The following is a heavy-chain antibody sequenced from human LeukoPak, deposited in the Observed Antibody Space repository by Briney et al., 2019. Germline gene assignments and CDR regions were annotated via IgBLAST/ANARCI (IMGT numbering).Heavy chain of an antibody. CDR2: IYSGGST. D-gene: IGHD6-13*01. CDR1: GFTFSSYA. J-gene: IGHJ3*02. V-gene: IGHV3-53*01. CDR3: ARAPTPGYSSSWYGGGDAFDI. Sequence: GGSLRLSCAVSGFTFSSYAMSWVRQAPGKGLEWVSVIYSGGSTYYADSVKGRFTISRDNSKNTLYLQMNSLRAEDTAVYYCARAPTPGYSSSWYGGGDAFDIWGQGTMVTVSS.